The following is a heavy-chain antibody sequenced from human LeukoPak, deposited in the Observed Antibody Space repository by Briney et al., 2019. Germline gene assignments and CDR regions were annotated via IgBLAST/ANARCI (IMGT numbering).Heavy chain of an antibody. J-gene: IGHJ4*02. Sequence: ASVKVSCKASGYSFSFYGISWVRQAPGQGLEWMGWINPKNGGATSAEKFQGRVTLTTGTSVSTSYMELSGLKSDDTAIYFCARSGHWGYVADYDHWGQGTLVTVSS. CDR2: INPKNGGA. CDR3: ARSGHWGYVADYDH. CDR1: GYSFSFYG. V-gene: IGHV1-2*02. D-gene: IGHD3-10*02.